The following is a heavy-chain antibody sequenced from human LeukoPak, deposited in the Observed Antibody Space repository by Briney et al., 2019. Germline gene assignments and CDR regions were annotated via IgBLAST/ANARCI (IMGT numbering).Heavy chain of an antibody. Sequence: GGSLRLSCAASGFTFGSYWMSWVRQAPGKGLEWVSAISGSGGSTYYADSVKGRFTISRDNSKNTLYLQMNSLRAEDTAVYYCAKGRYSSGWYLNYWGQGTLVTVSS. CDR2: ISGSGGST. D-gene: IGHD6-19*01. J-gene: IGHJ4*02. V-gene: IGHV3-23*01. CDR1: GFTFGSYW. CDR3: AKGRYSSGWYLNY.